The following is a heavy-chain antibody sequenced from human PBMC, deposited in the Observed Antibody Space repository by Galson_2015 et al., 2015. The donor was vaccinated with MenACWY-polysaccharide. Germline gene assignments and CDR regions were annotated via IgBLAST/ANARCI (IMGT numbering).Heavy chain of an antibody. J-gene: IGHJ4*02. CDR1: GVTFSSYG. D-gene: IGHD3-10*01. CDR2: LSPTTGNT. V-gene: IGHV3-23*01. Sequence: SLRLSCAGSGVTFSSYGMGWVRQAPGKGLEWVSGLSPTTGNTYYADSVRGRFTISRDNSKNTLYLPMNSLRAEDTAVYYCAKGAAHYGSGNYYDYWGQGTQVTVSS. CDR3: AKGAAHYGSGNYYDY.